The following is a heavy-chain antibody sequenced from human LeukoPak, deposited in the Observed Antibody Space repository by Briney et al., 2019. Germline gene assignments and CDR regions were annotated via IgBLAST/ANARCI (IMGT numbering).Heavy chain of an antibody. Sequence: SETLSLTCTVSGGSISSYYWSWLRQPPGKGLEWIGYIYYSGSTNYNPSLKSRVTISVDTSKNQFSLKLSSVTAADTAVYYCARDRGGYSGYDYDYWGQGTLVTVSS. CDR3: ARDRGGYSGYDYDY. V-gene: IGHV4-59*01. J-gene: IGHJ4*02. D-gene: IGHD5-12*01. CDR1: GGSISSYY. CDR2: IYYSGST.